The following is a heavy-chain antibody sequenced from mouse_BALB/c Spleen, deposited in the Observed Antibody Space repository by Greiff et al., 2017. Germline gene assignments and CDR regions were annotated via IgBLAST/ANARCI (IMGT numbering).Heavy chain of an antibody. D-gene: IGHD2-2*01. CDR3: ASWLPRGFAY. Sequence: VQLKESGAELVKPGASVKLSCTASGFNIKDTYMHWVKQRPEQGLEWIGRIDPANGNTKYDPKFQGKATITADTSSNTAYLQLSSLTSEDTAVYYCASWLPRGFAYWGQGTLVTVSA. CDR2: IDPANGNT. V-gene: IGHV14-3*02. CDR1: GFNIKDTY. J-gene: IGHJ3*01.